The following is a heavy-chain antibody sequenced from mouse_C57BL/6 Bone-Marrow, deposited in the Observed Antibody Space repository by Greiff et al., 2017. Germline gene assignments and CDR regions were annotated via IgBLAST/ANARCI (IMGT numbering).Heavy chain of an antibody. Sequence: EVKLQESGPVLVKPGASVKMSCKASGYTFTDYYMHWVKQSHGKSLEWIGVIHPYNGGTSYNQKFKGKATLTVDKSSSTAYMELNSLTSEYDAVKYYESKYYAIDYWGQGTSVTVS. V-gene: IGHV1-19*01. CDR2: IHPYNGGT. CDR1: GYTFTDYY. CDR3: ESKYYAIDY. J-gene: IGHJ4*01.